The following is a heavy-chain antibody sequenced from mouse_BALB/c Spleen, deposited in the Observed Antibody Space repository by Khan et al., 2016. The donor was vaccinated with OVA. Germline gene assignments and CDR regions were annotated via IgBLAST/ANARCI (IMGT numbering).Heavy chain of an antibody. D-gene: IGHD1-1*01. CDR1: GYTFTSYS. Sequence: VQLQESGAELARPGASVKMSCKASGYTFTSYSMHWIKQRPGQGLEWIGNINPSNAYTNYNQKFKDKATLTADKSSSTAYMQLSSLTSEDSAVYCCARDFHYYGSRGALDYWGQGTSVTVSS. J-gene: IGHJ4*01. CDR2: INPSNAYT. CDR3: ARDFHYYGSRGALDY. V-gene: IGHV1-4*01.